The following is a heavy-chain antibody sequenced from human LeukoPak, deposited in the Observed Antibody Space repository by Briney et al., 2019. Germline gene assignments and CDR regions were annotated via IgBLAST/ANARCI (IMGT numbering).Heavy chain of an antibody. V-gene: IGHV3-23*01. D-gene: IGHD3-22*01. CDR2: ISGSGGST. CDR1: GFTFSSYA. Sequence: GGSLRLSCAASGFTFSSYAMSWVRQAPGKGLEWVSAISGSGGSTYYTDSVRGRFTISRDNSKNTLYLQVNSLRAEDTAVYYCVSGVAVVTFDYWGQGTLVTVSS. J-gene: IGHJ4*02. CDR3: VSGVAVVTFDY.